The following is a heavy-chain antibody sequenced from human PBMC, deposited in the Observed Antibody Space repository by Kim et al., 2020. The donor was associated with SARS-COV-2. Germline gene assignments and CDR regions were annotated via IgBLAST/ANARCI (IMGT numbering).Heavy chain of an antibody. J-gene: IGHJ1*01. Sequence: GGSLRLSCAASGFSVSNKYMHWVRQAPEKGMEWVSVIYDTGSTRYADSVKGRFTISRDNSRNVVTLQLNSLRAEDTALYFCATNEPYCGGDCFFYQWGQG. D-gene: IGHD2-21*02. CDR1: GFSVSNKY. V-gene: IGHV3-53*01. CDR2: IYDTGST. CDR3: ATNEPYCGGDCFFYQ.